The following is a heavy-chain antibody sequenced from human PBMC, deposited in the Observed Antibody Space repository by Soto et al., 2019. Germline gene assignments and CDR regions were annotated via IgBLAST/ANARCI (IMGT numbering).Heavy chain of an antibody. D-gene: IGHD3-10*01. CDR3: AKGPVHSWFGEFFDFDY. CDR1: GFTFSSYG. CDR2: ISYDGSNK. V-gene: IGHV3-30*18. J-gene: IGHJ4*02. Sequence: GVSLRLSCAASGFTFSSYGMHWVRQAPGKGLEWVAVISYDGSNKYYADSVKGRFTISRDNSKNTLYLQMNSLRAEDTAVYYCAKGPVHSWFGEFFDFDYWGQGTLVTVSS.